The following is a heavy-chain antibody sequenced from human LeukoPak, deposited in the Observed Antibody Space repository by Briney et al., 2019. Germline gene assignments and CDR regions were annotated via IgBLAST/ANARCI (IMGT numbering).Heavy chain of an antibody. J-gene: IGHJ4*02. V-gene: IGHV3-74*01. CDR3: ARDRGSYYYDSGGPFDY. CDR1: GFTFSSYW. CDR2: INSDGSTT. Sequence: GGSLRLSCAASGFTFSSYWMHWVRQAPGKGLVWVSRINSDGSTTTYADSVKGRFTISRDNAENTLYLQMNSLRAEDTAVYYCARDRGSYYYDSGGPFDYWGQGTLVTVSS. D-gene: IGHD3-22*01.